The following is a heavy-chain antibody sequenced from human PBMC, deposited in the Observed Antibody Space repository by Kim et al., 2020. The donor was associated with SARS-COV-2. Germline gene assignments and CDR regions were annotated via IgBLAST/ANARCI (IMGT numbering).Heavy chain of an antibody. Sequence: SETLSLTCAVYGGSFSGYYWSWIRQPPGKGLEWIGEINHSGSTNYNPSLKSRVTISVDTSKNQFSLKLSPVTAADTAVYYCARGGQCSCGSCSPYPVFYGMDVWGQGTKVTVSS. J-gene: IGHJ6*01. D-gene: IGHD2-15*01. CDR3: ARGGQCSCGSCSPYPVFYGMDV. CDR2: INHSGST. CDR1: GGSFSGYY. V-gene: IGHV4-34*01.